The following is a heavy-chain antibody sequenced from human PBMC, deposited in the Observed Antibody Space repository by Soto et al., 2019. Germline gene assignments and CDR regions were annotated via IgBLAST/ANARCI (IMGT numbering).Heavy chain of an antibody. J-gene: IGHJ6*02. CDR1: GFTFSSYA. V-gene: IGHV3-30-3*01. D-gene: IGHD3-9*01. Sequence: QVQLVESGGGVVQPGRSLRLSCAASGFTFSSYATHWVRQSPGKGLEWVAVISYDGSNKYYADSVKGRFTISRDNSKNTLYLQMNSLRAEDTAVYYCALDILTGYVHYGMDVWGQGTTVTVSS. CDR2: ISYDGSNK. CDR3: ALDILTGYVHYGMDV.